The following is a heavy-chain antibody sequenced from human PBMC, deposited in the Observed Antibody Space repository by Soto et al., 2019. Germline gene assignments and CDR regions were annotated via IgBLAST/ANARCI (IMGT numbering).Heavy chain of an antibody. V-gene: IGHV3-66*01. Sequence: EVLLVESGGGFVQPGGSLRLSCAASGFTVSNNYMTWVRQAPGKGLEWVSVIQGGGSISYADSVMDRFTISRDSSKNTVFLDMNSLRPKDTAVYFCARGEGSGSNALGDWGQGTLVTVSS. D-gene: IGHD3-10*01. J-gene: IGHJ4*02. CDR3: ARGEGSGSNALGD. CDR1: GFTVSNNY. CDR2: IQGGGSI.